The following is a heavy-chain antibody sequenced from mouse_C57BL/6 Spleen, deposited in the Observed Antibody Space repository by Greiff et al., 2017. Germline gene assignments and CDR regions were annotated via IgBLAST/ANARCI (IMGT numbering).Heavy chain of an antibody. CDR3: ARSLYDYDGGYAMDY. Sequence: VQGVASGAELVRPGASVKLSCKASGYTFTDYYINWVKQRPGQGLEWIARIYPGSGNTYYNEKFKGKATLTAEKSSSTAYMQLSSLTSEDSAVYFCARSLYDYDGGYAMDYWGQGTSVTVSS. D-gene: IGHD2-4*01. J-gene: IGHJ4*01. CDR2: IYPGSGNT. V-gene: IGHV1-76*01. CDR1: GYTFTDYY.